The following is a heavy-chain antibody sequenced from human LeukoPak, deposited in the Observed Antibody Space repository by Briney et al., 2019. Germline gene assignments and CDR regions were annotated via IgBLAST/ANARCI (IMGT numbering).Heavy chain of an antibody. Sequence: GESLKISCKGSGYSFTSYWIGWVRQMPGKGLEWMGIIYPGDSDTRYSPSFQGQVTISADKSISTAYLQWSSLKAADTAVYYCARDKELLWFGESNNWFDPWGQGTLVTVSS. CDR1: GYSFTSYW. D-gene: IGHD3-10*01. J-gene: IGHJ5*02. CDR3: ARDKELLWFGESNNWFDP. V-gene: IGHV5-51*01. CDR2: IYPGDSDT.